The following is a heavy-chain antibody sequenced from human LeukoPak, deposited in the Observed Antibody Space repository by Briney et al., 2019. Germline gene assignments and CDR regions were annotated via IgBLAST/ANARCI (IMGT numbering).Heavy chain of an antibody. CDR1: GGSISSGSYY. V-gene: IGHV4-61*02. D-gene: IGHD6-6*01. J-gene: IGHJ4*02. CDR2: IYTSGST. Sequence: IPSETLSLTCTVSGGSISSGSYYWSWIRQPAGKGLEWIGRIYTSGSTNYNPSLESRVTISVDTSKNQFSLKLSSVTAADTAVYYCAGMAEVIAARWGFDYWGQGTLVTVSS. CDR3: AGMAEVIAARWGFDY.